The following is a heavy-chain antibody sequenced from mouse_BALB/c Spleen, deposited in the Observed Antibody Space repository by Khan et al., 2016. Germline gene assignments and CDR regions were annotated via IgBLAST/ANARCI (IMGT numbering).Heavy chain of an antibody. CDR2: ISYSGST. D-gene: IGHD2-12*01. V-gene: IGHV3-2*02. CDR1: GYSITSDYA. Sequence: EVQLQESGPGLVKPSQSLSLTCTVTGYSITSDYAWNWIRQFPGNKLEWMGYISYSGSTSYNPSLKSRISITRDTSKNQFFLQLNSVTTEDTATYYCARWARRGDFDYWGQGTTLTVSS. CDR3: ARWARRGDFDY. J-gene: IGHJ2*01.